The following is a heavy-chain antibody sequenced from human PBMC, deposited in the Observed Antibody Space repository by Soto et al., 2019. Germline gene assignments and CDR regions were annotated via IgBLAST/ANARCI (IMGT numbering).Heavy chain of an antibody. Sequence: EVQLVESGGGLVQPGGSLKLSCAASGFIFSGSAVHWVRQASGKGLEWVGRILSKAGHYATAYPASMKGRFTISRDDSENTAFLQMNSLKTEDTAVYYCIRGGSPYYYDYWGQGTLVAVSS. CDR2: ILSKAGHYAT. CDR3: IRGGSPYYYDY. V-gene: IGHV3-73*01. J-gene: IGHJ4*02. CDR1: GFIFSGSA.